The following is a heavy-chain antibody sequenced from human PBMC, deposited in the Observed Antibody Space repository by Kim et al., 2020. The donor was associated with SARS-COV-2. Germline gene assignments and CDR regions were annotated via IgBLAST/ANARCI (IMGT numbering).Heavy chain of an antibody. V-gene: IGHV4-34*01. D-gene: IGHD2-15*01. J-gene: IGHJ4*02. Sequence: SETLSLTCAVYGGSFSGHYWSWIRQSPGKGLEWIGEINQVGGANYNPSLKSRAAISLDASKNQSSLKLNSVTAADTAVYFWASSVFGATVNPYAFDYWGRGTPVTVPS. CDR3: ASSVFGATVNPYAFDY. CDR2: INQVGGA. CDR1: GGSFSGHY.